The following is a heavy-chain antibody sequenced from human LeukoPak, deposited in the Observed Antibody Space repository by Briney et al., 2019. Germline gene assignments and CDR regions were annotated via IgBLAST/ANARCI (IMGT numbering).Heavy chain of an antibody. CDR3: ARGFHWGGYYFDY. J-gene: IGHJ4*02. V-gene: IGHV4-34*01. Sequence: PSETLSLTCAVYGGSFSDYYWSWIRQPPGKGLEWIGEINHSGSTDYNPSLKSRVTISVDTSKNQFSLKLSSVTAADTAVYYCARGFHWGGYYFDYWGQGTLVTVSS. CDR1: GGSFSDYY. CDR2: INHSGST. D-gene: IGHD7-27*01.